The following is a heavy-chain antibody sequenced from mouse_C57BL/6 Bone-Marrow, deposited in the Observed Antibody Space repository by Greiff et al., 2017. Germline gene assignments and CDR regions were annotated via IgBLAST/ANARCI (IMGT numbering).Heavy chain of an antibody. Sequence: EVQLQQSGPELVKPGASVKISCKASGYTFTDYYMNWVKQSHGKSLEWIGDINPNNGGTSYNQKFKGKATLTVDKSSSTAYMELRSLTSEDSAVYYCARECYLYYYAMDYWGQGTSVTVSS. D-gene: IGHD2-12*01. CDR1: GYTFTDYY. CDR2: INPNNGGT. CDR3: ARECYLYYYAMDY. J-gene: IGHJ4*01. V-gene: IGHV1-26*01.